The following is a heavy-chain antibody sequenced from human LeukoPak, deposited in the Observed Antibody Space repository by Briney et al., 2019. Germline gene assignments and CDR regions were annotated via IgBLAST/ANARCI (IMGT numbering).Heavy chain of an antibody. CDR1: GYTFTGYY. V-gene: IGHV1-2*02. D-gene: IGHD2-21*01. J-gene: IGHJ3*02. CDR2: INPNSGGT. Sequence: EASVKVSCKSSGYTFTGYYMHWVRQAPGQGLEWMGWINPNSGGTNYAQKFQGSVTMTRDTSISTAYMALSGLRSDDTAVYYCARDGAGGDHDAFDIWGQGTMVTVSS. CDR3: ARDGAGGDHDAFDI.